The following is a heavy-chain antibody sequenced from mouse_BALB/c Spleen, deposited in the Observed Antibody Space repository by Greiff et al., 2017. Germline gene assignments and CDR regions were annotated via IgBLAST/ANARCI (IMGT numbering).Heavy chain of an antibody. CDR1: GFTFSSYA. Sequence: EVMLVESGGGLVKPGGSLKLSCAASGFTFSSYAMSWVRQSPEKRLEWVAEISSGGSYTYYPDTVTGRFTISRDNAKNTLYLEMSSLRSEDTAMYYCARDQGYDDYYAMGYWGQGTSVTVSS. D-gene: IGHD2-14*01. V-gene: IGHV5-9-4*01. CDR2: ISSGGSYT. CDR3: ARDQGYDDYYAMGY. J-gene: IGHJ4*01.